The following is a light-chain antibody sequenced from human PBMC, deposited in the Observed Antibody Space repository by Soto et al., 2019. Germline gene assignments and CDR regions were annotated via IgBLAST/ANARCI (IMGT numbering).Light chain of an antibody. CDR2: GAS. Sequence: EIVLTQSPGTLSLSPGERATLSCRASQSVSSSYLAWYQQKPGQAPRLLIYGASSRATGIPDRFSGSGSGTDFTLTISRRVPEDFAVYYCQQYGSSPMYTFGQGTKLEIK. CDR1: QSVSSSY. V-gene: IGKV3-20*01. CDR3: QQYGSSPMYT. J-gene: IGKJ2*01.